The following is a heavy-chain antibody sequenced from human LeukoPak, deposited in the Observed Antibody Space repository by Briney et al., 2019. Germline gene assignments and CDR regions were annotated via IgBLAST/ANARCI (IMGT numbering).Heavy chain of an antibody. CDR2: ISSSGSTI. CDR3: ARGDGYNSYYFAY. J-gene: IGHJ4*02. D-gene: IGHD5-24*01. CDR1: GFIFSDYY. Sequence: GGSLRLSCAASGFIFSDYYMSWIRQAPGKGLEWVSDISSSGSTIYYADSVKGRFTISRDNAKNSLYLQMNSLRAEDTAVYYCARGDGYNSYYFAYWGQGTLVTVSS. V-gene: IGHV3-11*01.